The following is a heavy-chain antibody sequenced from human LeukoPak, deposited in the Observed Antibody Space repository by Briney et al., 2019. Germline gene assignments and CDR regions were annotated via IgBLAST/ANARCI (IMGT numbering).Heavy chain of an antibody. D-gene: IGHD6-6*01. CDR2: IQNDGNNK. J-gene: IGHJ4*02. Sequence: PGGSLRLSCAASGFTFSSNGMHWVRQAPGKGLECVASIQNDGNNKKYADSVKGRFTISRDNSKNTLYLQMNSLRAEDTAVYYCARDWGTSSLYLVNWGQGTLVTVSS. CDR1: GFTFSSNG. V-gene: IGHV3-30*02. CDR3: ARDWGTSSLYLVN.